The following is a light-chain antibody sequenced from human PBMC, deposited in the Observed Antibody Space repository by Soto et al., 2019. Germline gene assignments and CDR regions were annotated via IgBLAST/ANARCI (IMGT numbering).Light chain of an antibody. CDR1: SSNIGRNS. V-gene: IGLV1-44*01. CDR3: SSYTNINTRACV. J-gene: IGLJ1*01. CDR2: GNN. Sequence: QSVLTQAPSVSGTPGQRVTITCSGSSSNIGRNSVNWYQHLPGTAPKLLTHGNNHRPSGVSNRFSGSKSGNTASLTISGLQAEDEAEYYCSSYTNINTRACVFGTGTKVTVL.